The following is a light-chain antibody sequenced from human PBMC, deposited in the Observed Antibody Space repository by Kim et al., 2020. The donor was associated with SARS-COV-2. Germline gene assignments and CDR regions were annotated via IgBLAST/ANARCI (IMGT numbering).Light chain of an antibody. J-gene: IGKJ2*01. Sequence: SSGERATLSCRASHSVSSNLAWYQQKPGQTPRLLIYGASTRATCIPARFSGSGSGTEFTLTISSLQSEDFAVYYCQQYNNWPPSYTFGQGTKLEI. V-gene: IGKV3-15*01. CDR1: HSVSSN. CDR3: QQYNNWPPSYT. CDR2: GAS.